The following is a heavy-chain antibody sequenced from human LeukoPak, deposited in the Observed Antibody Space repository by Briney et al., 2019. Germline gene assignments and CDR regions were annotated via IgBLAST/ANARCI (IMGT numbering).Heavy chain of an antibody. V-gene: IGHV3-21*01. CDR3: ARVGILNRFDP. CDR2: ISSGSSYI. CDR1: GFTFSSYS. Sequence: GGSLRLSCAASGFTFSSYSMNWVRQAPGKGLEWVSSISSGSSYIYYADSVKGRFTISRDNAKNSLYLQMNSLRAEDTAVYYCARVGILNRFDPWGQGTLVTVSS. J-gene: IGHJ5*02.